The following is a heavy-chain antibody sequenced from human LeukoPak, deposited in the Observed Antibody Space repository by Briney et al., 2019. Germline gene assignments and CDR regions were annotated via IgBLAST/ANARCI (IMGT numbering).Heavy chain of an antibody. V-gene: IGHV3-74*01. J-gene: IGHJ4*02. CDR1: GFTFSSYW. Sequence: GGSLRLSCAASGFTFSSYWMHWVRQPPGKGLVWVSRINSDGTSTSYADSVKGRFTISRDNAENSLYLQMNSLRAEDTALYYCAKDIRSSWAYFDYWGQGTLVTVSS. D-gene: IGHD6-13*01. CDR3: AKDIRSSWAYFDY. CDR2: INSDGTST.